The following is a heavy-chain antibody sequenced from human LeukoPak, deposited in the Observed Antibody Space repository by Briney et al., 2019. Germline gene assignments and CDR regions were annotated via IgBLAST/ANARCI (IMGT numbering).Heavy chain of an antibody. CDR3: ARHEVVVPFFDY. Sequence: SETLSLSCTVSGGSIINSYWSWIRQPPGKGLEWIGYISFGGSPNYSPSLKSRVTMSVGTSENQFSLKLSSVTAADTAVYYCARHEVVVPFFDYWGQGTLVTVSS. CDR2: ISFGGSP. V-gene: IGHV4-59*08. J-gene: IGHJ4*02. CDR1: GGSIINSY. D-gene: IGHD2-15*01.